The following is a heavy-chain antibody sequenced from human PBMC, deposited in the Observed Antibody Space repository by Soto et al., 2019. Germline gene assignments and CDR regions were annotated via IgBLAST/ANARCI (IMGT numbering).Heavy chain of an antibody. CDR1: GFSLSTSGVG. CDR2: IYWNDDK. Sequence: SGATLVNPTQTLTLTCTFSGFSLSTSGVGVGWIRQPPGKALEWLALIYWNDDKHYSPSLKSRLTITKDTSKNQVVLTMTNMDPVDTATYYCAHSLVIAPYNWFDPWGQGTLVTVSS. V-gene: IGHV2-5*01. D-gene: IGHD3-3*02. CDR3: AHSLVIAPYNWFDP. J-gene: IGHJ5*02.